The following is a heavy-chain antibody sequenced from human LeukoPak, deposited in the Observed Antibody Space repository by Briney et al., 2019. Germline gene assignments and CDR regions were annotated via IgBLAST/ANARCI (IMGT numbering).Heavy chain of an antibody. D-gene: IGHD2-2*02. CDR3: ARHPYCSSTSCYMDDY. Sequence: ASVKVSCKASGYTFTSYDINWVRQATGQGLEWMGWMNPNSGNTGYAQKFQGRVTMTRNTSISTAYMELSNLRSEDTAVYYCARHPYCSSTSCYMDDYWGQGTLVTVSS. V-gene: IGHV1-8*01. CDR2: MNPNSGNT. CDR1: GYTFTSYD. J-gene: IGHJ4*02.